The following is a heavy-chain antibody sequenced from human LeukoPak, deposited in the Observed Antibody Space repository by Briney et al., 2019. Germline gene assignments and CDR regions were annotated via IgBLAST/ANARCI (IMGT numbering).Heavy chain of an antibody. D-gene: IGHD5-12*01. CDR3: ARGGFQYYFDY. Sequence: SETLSLTCTVPGGSISSGGYYWTWIRQHPGKGLEWIGYIYYNGGTYYSPSLKSRLTISQDTSKNQFSLKLSSVTAADTAVYFCARGGFQYYFDYWGQGTLVTVSS. CDR2: IYYNGGT. V-gene: IGHV4-31*03. J-gene: IGHJ4*02. CDR1: GGSISSGGYY.